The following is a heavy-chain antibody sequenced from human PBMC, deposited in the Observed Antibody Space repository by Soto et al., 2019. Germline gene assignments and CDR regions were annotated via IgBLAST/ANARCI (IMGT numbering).Heavy chain of an antibody. CDR3: ARVHQPLLYDY. J-gene: IGHJ4*02. CDR1: GGTFSSYA. Sequence: GASVKVSCKASGGTFSSYAISWVRQAPGQGLEWMGGIIPIFGTANYAQKFQGRVTITAEESTSTAYMELSSLRSEDTAVYYCARVHQPLLYDYWGQGTLVTVSS. D-gene: IGHD2-2*02. V-gene: IGHV1-69*13. CDR2: IIPIFGTA.